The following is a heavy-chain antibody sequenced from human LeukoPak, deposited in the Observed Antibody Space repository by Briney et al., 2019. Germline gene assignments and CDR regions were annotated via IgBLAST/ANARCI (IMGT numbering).Heavy chain of an antibody. D-gene: IGHD3-16*02. Sequence: SETLSLTCTVSGGSISSYYWSWIRQPPGKGLEWIGYIYYSGSTNYNPSLKSRVTISVDASKNQFSLKLSSVTAADTAVYYCARGRGSYRSLDAFDIWGQGTMVTVSS. J-gene: IGHJ3*02. CDR1: GGSISSYY. V-gene: IGHV4-59*01. CDR2: IYYSGST. CDR3: ARGRGSYRSLDAFDI.